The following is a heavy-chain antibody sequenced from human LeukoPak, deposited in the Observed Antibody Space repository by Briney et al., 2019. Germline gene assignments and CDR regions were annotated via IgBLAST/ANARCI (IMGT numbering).Heavy chain of an antibody. Sequence: SLRLSCAASGFTFDDYAMHWVRQAPGEGLEWVSGISWHSDRIGYADSVKGRFTISRDNSKNTLYLQMNSLRAEDTAVYYCARGLVGSYFYWGQGTLVTVSS. CDR1: GFTFDDYA. V-gene: IGHV3-9*01. D-gene: IGHD1-26*01. J-gene: IGHJ4*02. CDR3: ARGLVGSYFY. CDR2: ISWHSDRI.